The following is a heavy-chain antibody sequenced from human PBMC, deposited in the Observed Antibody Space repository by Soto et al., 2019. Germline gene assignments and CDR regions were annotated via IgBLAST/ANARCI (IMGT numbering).Heavy chain of an antibody. D-gene: IGHD1-26*01. J-gene: IGHJ5*02. CDR3: ARERSYGWFDP. CDR1: GYTFTSYG. CDR2: ISAYNGKT. Sequence: ASVKVSCKASGYTFTSYGISWVRQAPGQGLEWMGWISAYNGKTSYAQKFQGRVTMTRNTSISTAYMELSSLRSEDTAVYYCARERSYGWFDPWGQGTLVTVSS. V-gene: IGHV1-18*01.